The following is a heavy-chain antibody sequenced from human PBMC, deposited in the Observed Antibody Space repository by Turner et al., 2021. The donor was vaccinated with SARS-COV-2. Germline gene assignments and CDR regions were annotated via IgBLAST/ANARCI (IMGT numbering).Heavy chain of an antibody. CDR1: GYTLIELS. J-gene: IGHJ4*02. V-gene: IGHV1-24*01. Sequence: QVQLVQSGAEVKKPGASVKVSYKVSGYTLIELSMHWVRQAPGKGLEWMGCFDPEDGETIYAQKFQGRVTMTEDTSTDTAYMELSSLRSEDTAVYYCATDYAIVEATLLDYWGQGTLVTVSS. D-gene: IGHD1-26*01. CDR2: FDPEDGET. CDR3: ATDYAIVEATLLDY.